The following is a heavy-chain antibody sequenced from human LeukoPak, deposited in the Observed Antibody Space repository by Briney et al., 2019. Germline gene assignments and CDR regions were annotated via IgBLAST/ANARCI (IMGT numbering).Heavy chain of an antibody. CDR2: IYYTGST. J-gene: IGHJ4*02. CDR1: GGSISSGGYY. D-gene: IGHD3-22*01. CDR3: ASSFTYYYDSSGYYPYYFDY. Sequence: PSGTLSLTCTVSGGSISSGGYYWSWIRQHPGKGLEWIGYIYYTGSTYYNPSLKSRVTISVDTSKNQFSLKLSSVTAADTAVYYCASSFTYYYDSSGYYPYYFDYWGQGTLVTVSS. V-gene: IGHV4-31*03.